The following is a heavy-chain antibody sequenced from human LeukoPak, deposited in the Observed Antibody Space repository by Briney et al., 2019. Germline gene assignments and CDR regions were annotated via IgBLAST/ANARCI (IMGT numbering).Heavy chain of an antibody. Sequence: SETLSLTCTVSGSSISSGGYYWGWIRQPPGKGLKWIGSIYYSGSTYYNPSLKSRVTISVDTSKNQFSLKLSSVTAADTAVSYCVSPGGGPTDYWGQGTLVTVSS. CDR2: IYYSGST. D-gene: IGHD3-16*01. J-gene: IGHJ4*02. CDR3: VSPGGGPTDY. CDR1: GSSISSGGYY. V-gene: IGHV4-39*01.